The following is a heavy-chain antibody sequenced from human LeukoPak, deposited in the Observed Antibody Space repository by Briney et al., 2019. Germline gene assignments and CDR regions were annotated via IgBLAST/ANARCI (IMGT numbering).Heavy chain of an antibody. Sequence: GGSLRLSCAASGFTFDDYAMHWVRQAPGKGLEWVPGISWNSGSIGYADSVKGRFTISRDNAKNSLYLQMNSLRAEDTALYYCAKDRASSGYYYYYFDYWGQGTLVTVSS. CDR3: AKDRASSGYYYYYFDY. J-gene: IGHJ4*02. V-gene: IGHV3-9*01. CDR1: GFTFDDYA. CDR2: ISWNSGSI. D-gene: IGHD3-22*01.